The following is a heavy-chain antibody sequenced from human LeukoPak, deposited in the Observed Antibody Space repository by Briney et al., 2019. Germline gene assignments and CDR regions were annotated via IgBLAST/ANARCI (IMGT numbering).Heavy chain of an antibody. Sequence: SETLSLTCAVYGGSFSGYYWNWIRQTPGKGLEWIGEVSHSGIINYIPSLMSRVSLAVDTSKNQFSLKLSSVTAADTAVYYCARRDFYGSGRSFDSWGQGTLVTVSS. V-gene: IGHV4-34*01. CDR3: ARRDFYGSGRSFDS. J-gene: IGHJ4*02. CDR2: VSHSGII. D-gene: IGHD3-10*01. CDR1: GGSFSGYY.